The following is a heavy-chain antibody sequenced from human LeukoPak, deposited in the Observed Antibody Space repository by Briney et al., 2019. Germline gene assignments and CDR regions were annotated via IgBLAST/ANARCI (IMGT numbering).Heavy chain of an antibody. CDR3: ARDGGITGISYYFDY. D-gene: IGHD1-20*01. CDR1: GYTFTGYY. J-gene: IGHJ4*02. V-gene: IGHV1-2*02. Sequence: ASVKVSCKASGYTFTGYYMHCVRQAPGQGLEWMGWINPNSGGTNYAQKFQGRVTMTRDTSISTAYMELSRLRSDDTAVYYCARDGGITGISYYFDYWGQGTLVTVSS. CDR2: INPNSGGT.